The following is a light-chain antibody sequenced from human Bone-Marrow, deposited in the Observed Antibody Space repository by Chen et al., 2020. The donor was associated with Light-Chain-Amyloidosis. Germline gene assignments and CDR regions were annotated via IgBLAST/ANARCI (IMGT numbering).Light chain of an antibody. CDR3: QSADSSGTYEVI. CDR1: DLPTKY. J-gene: IGLJ2*01. Sequence: SYKLTKPPSVSFSPGQPARITCSGDDLPTKYAYWYQQKPGQAPVLVIHRDTERPSGISERFSGSSSGTTATLTISGVQAEDEADYHCQSADSSGTYEVIFGGGTKLTVL. CDR2: RDT. V-gene: IGLV3-25*03.